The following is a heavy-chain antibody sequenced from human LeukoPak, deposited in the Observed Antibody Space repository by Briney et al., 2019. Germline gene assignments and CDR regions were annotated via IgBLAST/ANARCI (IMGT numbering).Heavy chain of an antibody. CDR1: GYSISSGYY. CDR3: TRGDGDWNFPYFYNMDV. CDR2: IYHSGTT. J-gene: IGHJ6*03. V-gene: IGHV4-38-2*02. Sequence: SETLSLTCTVSGYSISSGYYWGWIRQPPGKGLEWLGSIYHSGTTYYNPSLKSRVTISGDMSNNQFSLKLSSVTAADTAVYYCTRGDGDWNFPYFYNMDVWGKGTRVTVSS. D-gene: IGHD1-7*01.